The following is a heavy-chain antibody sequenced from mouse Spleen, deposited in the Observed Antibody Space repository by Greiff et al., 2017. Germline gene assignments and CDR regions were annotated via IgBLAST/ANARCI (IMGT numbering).Heavy chain of an antibody. V-gene: IGHV2-9*01. CDR1: GFSLTSYG. J-gene: IGHJ3*01. CDR2: IWGGGST. CDR3: AKHKGDRYDWDPWFAY. D-gene: IGHD2-14*01. Sequence: VKLMESGPGLVAPSQSLSITCTVSGFSLTSYGVDWVRQPPGKGLEWLGVIWGGGSTNYNSALMSRLSISKDNSKSQVFLKMNSLQTDDTAMYYCAKHKGDRYDWDPWFAYWGQGTLVTVSA.